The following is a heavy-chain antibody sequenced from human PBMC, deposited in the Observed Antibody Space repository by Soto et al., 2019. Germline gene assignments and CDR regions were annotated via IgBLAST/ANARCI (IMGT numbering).Heavy chain of an antibody. V-gene: IGHV1-69*01. CDR1: GGTFSSYA. CDR2: IIPIFGTA. Sequence: QVQLVQSGAEVKKPGSSVKVSCKASGGTFSSYAISWVRQAPGQGLEWMGGIIPIFGTANYAQKFQGRVTITADESTSTAYMGLSSLRSEDTAVYYCARDRELPGYYYYGMDVWGQGTTVTVSS. D-gene: IGHD1-26*01. J-gene: IGHJ6*02. CDR3: ARDRELPGYYYYGMDV.